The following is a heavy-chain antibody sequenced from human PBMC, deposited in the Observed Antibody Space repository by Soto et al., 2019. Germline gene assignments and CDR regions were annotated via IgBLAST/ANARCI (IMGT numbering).Heavy chain of an antibody. V-gene: IGHV3-48*02. CDR3: ARKGVAFDY. Sequence: GWSLRLSCASSVFTFISYSMNWVRQAPGKGLEWISYISTTSSSIYYADSVKGRFTISRDNAKNSLFLQMNSLRDEDTAVYYCARKGVAFDYWGQGALVTVSS. D-gene: IGHD3-3*01. J-gene: IGHJ4*02. CDR1: VFTFISYS. CDR2: ISTTSSSI.